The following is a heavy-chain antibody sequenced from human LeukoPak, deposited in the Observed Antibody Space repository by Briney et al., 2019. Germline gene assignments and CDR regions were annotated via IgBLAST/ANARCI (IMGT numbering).Heavy chain of an antibody. J-gene: IGHJ3*02. V-gene: IGHV3-66*01. CDR3: ARKRIMNAFDI. CDR2: IYSGGST. CDR1: GFTVSSNY. Sequence: PGGSLRLSCAASGFTVSSNYMSWVRQAPGKGLEWVSVIYSGGSTYYADSVKGRFTISRDNSENTLYLQMNSLRAEDTAVYYCARKRIMNAFDIWGQGTMVTVSS. D-gene: IGHD3-16*01.